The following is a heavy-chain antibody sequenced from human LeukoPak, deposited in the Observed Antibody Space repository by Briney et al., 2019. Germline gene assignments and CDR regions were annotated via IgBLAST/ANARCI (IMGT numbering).Heavy chain of an antibody. Sequence: GGSLRLSCAASGFTFTSYSMNWVRQAPGKGLEWVSSISSSSSYIYYADSVKGRFTISRDNAKNSLYLQMNSLRAEDTAVYYCARDRSIDSSGYYYVVRPFDYWGQGTLVTVSS. D-gene: IGHD3-22*01. CDR2: ISSSSSYI. V-gene: IGHV3-21*01. CDR3: ARDRSIDSSGYYYVVRPFDY. CDR1: GFTFTSYS. J-gene: IGHJ4*02.